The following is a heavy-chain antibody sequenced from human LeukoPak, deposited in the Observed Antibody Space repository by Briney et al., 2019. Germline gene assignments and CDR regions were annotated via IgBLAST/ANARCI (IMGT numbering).Heavy chain of an antibody. CDR3: AILWFGEFSFDY. CDR1: GFTFSSYG. J-gene: IGHJ4*02. D-gene: IGHD3-10*01. V-gene: IGHV3-33*01. Sequence: GGSLRLSCAASGFTFSSYGMHWVRQAPGKGLEWVAVIWYDGSNKYYADSVKGRFTISRDNSKNTLYLQMNSLRAEDTAVYYCAILWFGEFSFDYWGQGTLVTVSS. CDR2: IWYDGSNK.